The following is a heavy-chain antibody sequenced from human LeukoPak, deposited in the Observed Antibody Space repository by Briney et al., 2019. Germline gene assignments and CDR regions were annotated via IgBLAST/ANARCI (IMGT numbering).Heavy chain of an antibody. D-gene: IGHD2-21*02. CDR3: ARRGLRLTGFDY. J-gene: IGHJ4*02. V-gene: IGHV1-2*02. Sequence: ASVKVSCKASGYTFTGYYMHWVRQAPGQGLEWMGWINPNSGGTNYAQKFQGMVTMTRDTSISTAYMELSRLRSDDTAVYYCARRGLRLTGFDYWGQGTLVTVSS. CDR2: INPNSGGT. CDR1: GYTFTGYY.